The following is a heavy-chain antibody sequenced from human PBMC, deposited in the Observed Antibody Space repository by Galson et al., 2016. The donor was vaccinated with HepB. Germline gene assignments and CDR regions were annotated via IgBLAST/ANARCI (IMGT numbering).Heavy chain of an antibody. CDR1: GFTFDNHW. V-gene: IGHV3-74*01. CDR3: AVRYSSIWYFQH. J-gene: IGHJ1*01. CDR2: ISPDGGTT. D-gene: IGHD6-13*01. Sequence: SLRLSCAASGFTFDNHWMHWVRQAPGKGLVWVSRISPDGGTTNYADSVRGRFTISRDNAKNTLYLQMNSLGAEDTAIYYCAVRYSSIWYFQHWGQGTLVTVSS.